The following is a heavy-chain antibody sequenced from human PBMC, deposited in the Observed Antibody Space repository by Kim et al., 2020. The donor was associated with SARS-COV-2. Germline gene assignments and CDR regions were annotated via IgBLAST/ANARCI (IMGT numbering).Heavy chain of an antibody. V-gene: IGHV6-1*01. CDR3: ARDQVQYGSGSYAFDY. J-gene: IGHJ4*02. D-gene: IGHD3-10*01. Sequence: SVKSRITINPDTSKNQFSLQLNSVTPEDTAVYYCARDQVQYGSGSYAFDYWGQGTLVTVSS.